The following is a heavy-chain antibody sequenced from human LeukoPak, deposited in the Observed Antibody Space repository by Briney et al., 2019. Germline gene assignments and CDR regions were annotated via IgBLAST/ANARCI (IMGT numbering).Heavy chain of an antibody. J-gene: IGHJ4*02. Sequence: ASLKVSCKASGYTFTDYHLHWVRQAPGQGFEWMGWINVKSGVATYAQKFQGRVTMTRDTSISTAYMELSRLRSDDTAVHHCATLGDYFDYWGQGTLVTVSS. CDR2: INVKSGVA. D-gene: IGHD3-16*01. CDR3: ATLGDYFDY. CDR1: GYTFTDYH. V-gene: IGHV1-2*02.